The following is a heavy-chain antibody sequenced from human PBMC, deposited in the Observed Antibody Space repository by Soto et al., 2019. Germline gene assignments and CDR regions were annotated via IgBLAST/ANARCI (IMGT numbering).Heavy chain of an antibody. Sequence: PGESLKISCKGSGYSFTSYWISWVRQMPGKXLEWMGRIDPSDSYTNYSPSFQGHVTISADKSISTAYLQWSSLKASDTAMYYCARQYCSSTSCYTLHFDYWGQGTLVTVSS. CDR2: IDPSDSYT. CDR1: GYSFTSYW. J-gene: IGHJ4*02. V-gene: IGHV5-10-1*01. CDR3: ARQYCSSTSCYTLHFDY. D-gene: IGHD2-2*02.